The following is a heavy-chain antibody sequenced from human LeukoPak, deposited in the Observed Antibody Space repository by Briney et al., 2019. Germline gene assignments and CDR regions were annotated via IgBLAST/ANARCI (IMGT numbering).Heavy chain of an antibody. CDR3: ASKSRGHFDI. CDR2: ISSESGYR. CDR1: GFTFSSYS. V-gene: IGHV3-21*01. Sequence: GGSLRLSCVASGFTFSSYSMMWVRQAPGKGLEWVSSISSESGYRYFADPVRGRFTISRDNANNSLLLQMNSLRAEDTAVYYCASKSRGHFDIWGQGTMVTVSS. J-gene: IGHJ3*02. D-gene: IGHD3-10*01.